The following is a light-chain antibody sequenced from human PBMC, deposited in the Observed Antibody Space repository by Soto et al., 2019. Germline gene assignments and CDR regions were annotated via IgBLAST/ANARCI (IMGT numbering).Light chain of an antibody. CDR1: SSDVGGSNY. Sequence: QSVLTQPASVSGSPGQSITLSCTGTSSDVGGSNYVSWYQHHPGKAPKLMIYQVSNRPSGVSDRFSASKSGNTASLTISGLQTEDEADYYCSSYTSSSTLLFGGGTKLTVL. V-gene: IGLV2-14*01. J-gene: IGLJ2*01. CDR2: QVS. CDR3: SSYTSSSTLL.